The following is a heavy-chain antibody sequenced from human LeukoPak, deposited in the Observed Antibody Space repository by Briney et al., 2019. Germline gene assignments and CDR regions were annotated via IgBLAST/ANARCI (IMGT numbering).Heavy chain of an antibody. Sequence: GGSLRLSCAASGFTFSDYGMIWVRQAPGKGLEWVTNIKQDGSEKYYVGSVKGRFTISRDNAKNSLYLQMNSLRAEDTAVYYCARDKATYYFDYWGQGTLVTVSS. CDR3: ARDKATYYFDY. CDR2: IKQDGSEK. V-gene: IGHV3-7*01. CDR1: GFTFSDYG. J-gene: IGHJ4*02.